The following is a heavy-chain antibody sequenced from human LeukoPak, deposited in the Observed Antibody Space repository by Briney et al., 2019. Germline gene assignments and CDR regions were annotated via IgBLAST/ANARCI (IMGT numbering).Heavy chain of an antibody. J-gene: IGHJ4*02. V-gene: IGHV3-30*04. D-gene: IGHD4-17*01. Sequence: GGSLRLSCAASGFTFSSYAMHWVRQAPGKGLEWVAVISYDGSNKYYPDSVKGRFTISRDNSKNTLYLQMNSLRSDDTAVYYCARTTVTAWRGPGGYWGQGTLVTVSS. CDR1: GFTFSSYA. CDR3: ARTTVTAWRGPGGY. CDR2: ISYDGSNK.